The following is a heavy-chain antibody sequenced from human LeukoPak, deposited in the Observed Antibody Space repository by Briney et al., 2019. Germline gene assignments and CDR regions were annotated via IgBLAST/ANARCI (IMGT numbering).Heavy chain of an antibody. J-gene: IGHJ4*02. D-gene: IGHD5-18*01. Sequence: GGFLRLSCATSGFNFDRYTIHWVRQAPGKGLEWVSLAGWAGGTTYYSDSVRGRFTISRDSGKNSVYLQMNSLTTDDTAFYFCAKELDTMFFDYWGQGALVTVSS. CDR3: AKELDTMFFDY. CDR1: GFNFDRYT. CDR2: AGWAGGTT. V-gene: IGHV3-43*01.